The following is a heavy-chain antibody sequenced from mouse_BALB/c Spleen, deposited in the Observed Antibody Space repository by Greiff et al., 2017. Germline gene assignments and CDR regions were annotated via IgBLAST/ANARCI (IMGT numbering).Heavy chain of an antibody. V-gene: IGHV3-8*02. CDR3: ARSPGSSYWFAY. CDR2: ISYSGST. J-gene: IGHJ3*01. CDR1: GDSITSGD. Sequence: VQLQQSGPSLVKPSQTLSLTCSVTGDSITSGDRNWHRKFPGNKLEYMGYISYSGSTYYNPSLKSRISIPRDTSKNQSYLQLNSVTTEDTATYYCARSPGSSYWFAYWCQGTLVTVSA. D-gene: IGHD1-1*01.